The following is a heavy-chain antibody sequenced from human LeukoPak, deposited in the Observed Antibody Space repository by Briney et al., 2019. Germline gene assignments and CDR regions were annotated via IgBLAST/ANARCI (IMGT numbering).Heavy chain of an antibody. V-gene: IGHV3-30*18. Sequence: GTSLRLSCAASGFTFSSGMYWVRQAPGKGLEWVAVISYDGNHKYYGDSVKGRFTISRDNSRNTLYLQMDSLKTEDTAVYYCAKGELHFNTCSFDYWGQGTLVTVSS. D-gene: IGHD1-26*01. J-gene: IGHJ4*02. CDR2: ISYDGNHK. CDR1: GFTFSSG. CDR3: AKGELHFNTCSFDY.